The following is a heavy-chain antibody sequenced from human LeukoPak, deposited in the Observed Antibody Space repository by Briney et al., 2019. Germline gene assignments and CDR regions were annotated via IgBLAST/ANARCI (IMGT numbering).Heavy chain of an antibody. J-gene: IGHJ6*03. CDR3: AKDVIAVYYYYYMDV. Sequence: GGSLRLSCAASGFTFSSYGMHWVRQAPGKGLEWVAVISYDGSNKYYADSVKGRFTISRDNSKNTLYLQMNSLRAEDTAVYYCAKDVIAVYYYYYMDVWGKGTTVTVSS. CDR2: ISYDGSNK. D-gene: IGHD6-19*01. V-gene: IGHV3-30*18. CDR1: GFTFSSYG.